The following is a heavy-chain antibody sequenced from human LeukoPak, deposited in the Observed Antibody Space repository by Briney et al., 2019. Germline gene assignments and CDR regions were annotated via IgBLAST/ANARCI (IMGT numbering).Heavy chain of an antibody. J-gene: IGHJ3*02. Sequence: GGSLRLSCAASGFTFSNYNMNWVRQAPGKGLECISYISSSSSTKNYADSVKGRFTVSRDNAWNSLYLQMNSLRAEDTAVYYCARLMDRARRDAFDIWGHGTMVTVSS. CDR1: GFTFSNYN. CDR2: ISSSSSTK. V-gene: IGHV3-48*01. CDR3: ARLMDRARRDAFDI. D-gene: IGHD2-2*03.